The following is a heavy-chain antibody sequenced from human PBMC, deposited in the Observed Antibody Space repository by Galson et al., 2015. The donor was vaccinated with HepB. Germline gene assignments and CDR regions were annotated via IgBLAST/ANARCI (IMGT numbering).Heavy chain of an antibody. CDR3: AKGGLVRGIGYYFDY. V-gene: IGHV3-23*01. CDR2: ISGSGGST. D-gene: IGHD3-10*01. CDR1: GFTFSSYA. J-gene: IGHJ4*02. Sequence: SLRLSCAASGFTFSSYAMSWVRQAPGKGLERVSAISGSGGSTYYADSVKGRFTISRDNSKNTLYLQMNSLRAEDTAVYYCAKGGLVRGIGYYFDYWGQGTLVTVSS.